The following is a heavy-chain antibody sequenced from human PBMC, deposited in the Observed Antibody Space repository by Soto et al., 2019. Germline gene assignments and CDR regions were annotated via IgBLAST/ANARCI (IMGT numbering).Heavy chain of an antibody. CDR2: IYWDDDK. Sequence: SGATMVNPTQTLPLTCTCSGFSLSTSGVGVGWIRQPPGKALEWLALIYWDDDKRYSPSLKSRLTITKDTSKNQVVLTMTNMDPVDTATYYCAYTGGKQTSPYFDYWGQGTLVTVSS. V-gene: IGHV2-5*02. CDR3: AYTGGKQTSPYFDY. J-gene: IGHJ4*02. CDR1: GFSLSTSGVG. D-gene: IGHD6-13*01.